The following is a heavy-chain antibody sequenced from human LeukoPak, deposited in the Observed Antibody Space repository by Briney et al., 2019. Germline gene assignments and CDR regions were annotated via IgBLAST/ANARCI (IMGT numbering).Heavy chain of an antibody. V-gene: IGHV3-23*01. J-gene: IGHJ4*02. CDR1: GFIFTSYW. CDR3: AKVAHYDFWSGYDPLYYFDY. CDR2: ISGSGGST. D-gene: IGHD3-3*01. Sequence: GGSLRLSCAASGFIFTSYWMSWVRQAPGKGLEWVSAISGSGGSTYYADSVKGRFTISRDNSKNTLYLQMNSLRAEDTAVYYCAKVAHYDFWSGYDPLYYFDYWGQGILVTVSS.